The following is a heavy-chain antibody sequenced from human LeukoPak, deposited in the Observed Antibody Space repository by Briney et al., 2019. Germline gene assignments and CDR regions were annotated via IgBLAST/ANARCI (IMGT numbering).Heavy chain of an antibody. CDR1: GYTFISYG. V-gene: IGHV1-18*01. Sequence: GASVKVSCKASGYTFISYGISWVRQAPGQGLEWMGWISAYNGNTNYEQKLQGRVTMTTDTSTSTAYMELRSLRSDDTAVYYCARDAIAAAGTQLPYYYYYMDVWGKGTTVTISS. CDR2: ISAYNGNT. J-gene: IGHJ6*03. CDR3: ARDAIAAAGTQLPYYYYYMDV. D-gene: IGHD6-13*01.